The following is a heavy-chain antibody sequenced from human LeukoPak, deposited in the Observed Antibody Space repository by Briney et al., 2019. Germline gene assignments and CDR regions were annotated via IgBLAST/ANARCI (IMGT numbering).Heavy chain of an antibody. CDR1: GGSISSSSYY. CDR3: ASTRRGHYGSGSYTKAQLLGYYYYMDV. Sequence: TSETLSLTCTVSGGSISSSSYYWGWIRQPPGKGLEWIGSIYYSGSTYYNPSLKSRVTISVDTSKNQFSLKLSSVTAADTAVYYCASTRRGHYGSGSYTKAQLLGYYYYMDVWGKGTTVTISS. V-gene: IGHV4-39*01. J-gene: IGHJ6*03. CDR2: IYYSGST. D-gene: IGHD3-10*01.